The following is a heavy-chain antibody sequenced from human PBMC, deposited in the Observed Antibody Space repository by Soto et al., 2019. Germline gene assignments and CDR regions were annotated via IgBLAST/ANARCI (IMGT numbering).Heavy chain of an antibody. CDR1: GFTFSAVY. Sequence: QVQLEESGGGLVKPGGSLRLSCAASGFTFSAVYMSWIRQAPNKGLEYISYISSSGTSANYADSVKGRFTISRDNAKNSLYLQMNSLRAEDTAVYYCARDRGAVTGQNFDYWGQGALVNVSS. D-gene: IGHD6-19*01. CDR3: ARDRGAVTGQNFDY. J-gene: IGHJ4*02. CDR2: ISSSGTSA. V-gene: IGHV3-11*05.